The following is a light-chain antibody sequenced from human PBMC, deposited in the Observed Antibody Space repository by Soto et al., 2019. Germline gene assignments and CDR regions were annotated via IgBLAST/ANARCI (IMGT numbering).Light chain of an antibody. J-gene: IGLJ1*01. Sequence: QPVLTQPPSASGSPGKSVTISCTGTSRDVGGYHYVSWYQQHPGKAPKLIIYEVSKRPSGVPDRFSGSKSGNTASLTVSGLQAEDEADYYCSAYAGRNNLGVFGTGTKLTVL. CDR3: SAYAGRNNLGV. CDR2: EVS. CDR1: SRDVGGYHY. V-gene: IGLV2-8*01.